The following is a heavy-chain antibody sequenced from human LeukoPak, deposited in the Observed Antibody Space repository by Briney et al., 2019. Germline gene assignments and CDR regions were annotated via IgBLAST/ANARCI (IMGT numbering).Heavy chain of an antibody. Sequence: PGGSLRLSCAASGCTFSSYWMSWVRQAPGKGLEWVANIKQDGSEKYYVDSVKGRFTISRDNAKNSLYLQMNSLRAEDTAVYYCARAWGDRDAFDIWGQGTMVTVSS. CDR1: GCTFSSYW. V-gene: IGHV3-7*01. D-gene: IGHD3-16*01. CDR2: IKQDGSEK. CDR3: ARAWGDRDAFDI. J-gene: IGHJ3*02.